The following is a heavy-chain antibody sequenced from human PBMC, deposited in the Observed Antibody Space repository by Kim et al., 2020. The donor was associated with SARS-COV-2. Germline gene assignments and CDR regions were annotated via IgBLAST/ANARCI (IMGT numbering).Heavy chain of an antibody. D-gene: IGHD2-21*02. J-gene: IGHJ3*02. Sequence: GESLKISCKGSGYSFTSYWIGWVRQMPGKGLEWMGIIYPGDSDTRYSPSFQGQVTISADKSISTAYLQWSSLKASDTAMYYCARALHPAYCGGDCYPDAFDIWGQGTMVTVSS. CDR2: IYPGDSDT. CDR3: ARALHPAYCGGDCYPDAFDI. V-gene: IGHV5-51*01. CDR1: GYSFTSYW.